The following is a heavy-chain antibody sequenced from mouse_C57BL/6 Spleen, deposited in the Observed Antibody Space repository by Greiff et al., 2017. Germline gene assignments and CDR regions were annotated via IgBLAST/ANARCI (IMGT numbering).Heavy chain of an antibody. CDR2: IYPGDGDT. J-gene: IGHJ2*01. Sequence: VQLKQSGAELVKPGASVKISCKASGYAFSSYWMNWVKQRPGKGLEWIGQIYPGDGDTNYNGKFKGKATLTADKSSSTAYMQLSSLTSEDSAVYFCARDYYGSSLDYWGQGTTLTVSS. CDR1: GYAFSSYW. CDR3: ARDYYGSSLDY. V-gene: IGHV1-80*01. D-gene: IGHD1-1*01.